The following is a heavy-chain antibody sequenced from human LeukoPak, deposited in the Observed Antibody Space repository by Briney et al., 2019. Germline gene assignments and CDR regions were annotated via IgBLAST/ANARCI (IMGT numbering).Heavy chain of an antibody. Sequence: SQTLSLTCIVSGGSISSGGYYWSWIPPHPGQGLEWIGYIYCSGSTYYNPSLKSRVTISVDTSKNQFSLQLSSVTAADTAVYYCARYFPQIPTPEEYASSSYNWFDPWGQGTLVTVSS. CDR2: IYCSGST. V-gene: IGHV4-31*03. D-gene: IGHD6-6*01. CDR3: ARYFPQIPTPEEYASSSYNWFDP. CDR1: GGSISSGGYY. J-gene: IGHJ5*02.